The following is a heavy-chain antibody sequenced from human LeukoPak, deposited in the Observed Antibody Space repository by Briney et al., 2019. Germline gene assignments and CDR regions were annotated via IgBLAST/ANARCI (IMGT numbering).Heavy chain of an antibody. J-gene: IGHJ4*02. D-gene: IGHD3-10*01. Sequence: GASVKVSCKASGYTFTSYDINWVRQATGQGLEWMGWMNPNSGNTGYAQKFQGRVTMTRNTSISTAYMELSSLRSEDTAVYYCARGRYGSGSYPEDFDCWGQGTLVTVSS. CDR1: GYTFTSYD. CDR2: MNPNSGNT. V-gene: IGHV1-8*01. CDR3: ARGRYGSGSYPEDFDC.